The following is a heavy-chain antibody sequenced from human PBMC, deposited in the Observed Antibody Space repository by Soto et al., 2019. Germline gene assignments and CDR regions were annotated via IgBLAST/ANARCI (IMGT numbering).Heavy chain of an antibody. CDR1: GFTFSSYA. D-gene: IGHD3-16*01. V-gene: IGHV3-23*01. CDR2: ISGSGGST. CDR3: AKDLGGIWAFDI. J-gene: IGHJ3*02. Sequence: EVQLLESGGGLVQPGGSLRLSCAASGFTFSSYAMSWVRQAPGKGLEWVSAISGSGGSTYYADSVKGRFTISRDNSKNTLYLQMNSLRAEDTGVYYCAKDLGGIWAFDIWGQGTMVTVSS.